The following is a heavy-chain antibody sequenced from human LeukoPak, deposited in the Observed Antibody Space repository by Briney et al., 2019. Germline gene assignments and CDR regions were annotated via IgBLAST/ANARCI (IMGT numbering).Heavy chain of an antibody. Sequence: GGSLRLSCAASGFTFSSYAMIWVRQAPGKGLEWVSGISVSGGSTYYADSVKGRFTISRDNSKNTLYLQMNSLRAEDTAVYYCAKVCSSTSCLPDYWGQGTLVTVSS. D-gene: IGHD2-2*01. CDR2: ISVSGGST. J-gene: IGHJ4*02. V-gene: IGHV3-23*01. CDR3: AKVCSSTSCLPDY. CDR1: GFTFSSYA.